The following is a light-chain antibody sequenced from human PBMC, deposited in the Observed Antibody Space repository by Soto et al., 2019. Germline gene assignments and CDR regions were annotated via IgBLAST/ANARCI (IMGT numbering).Light chain of an antibody. Sequence: QSVLTQPPSTSGTPGQRVTISCSGSSSNIRNNHVFWYQHLPGEAPKLLIYRNNQRPSGVPDRFSGSKSGTSASLAISGLRSEDEADYYCAAWDDSLYWVFGGGTQLTVL. CDR2: RNN. CDR3: AAWDDSLYWV. V-gene: IGLV1-47*01. J-gene: IGLJ3*02. CDR1: SSNIRNNH.